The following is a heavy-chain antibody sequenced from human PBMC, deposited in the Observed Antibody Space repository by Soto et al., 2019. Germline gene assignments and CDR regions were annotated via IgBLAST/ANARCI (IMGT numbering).Heavy chain of an antibody. CDR1: GGTFSSNA. CDR2: IIPIYDTS. J-gene: IGHJ6*02. D-gene: IGHD2-8*02. CDR3: ARGAVMSVIPPRYTTDV. Sequence: QPQLVQSGAELKKPGSSVKVSCKASGGTFSSNAISWVRQAPGQGLEWLGGIIPIYDTSNYAEKFQGRVTISADRSTSTAYMELRSLRSEDTAVYYCARGAVMSVIPPRYTTDVWGPGTTVTVSS. V-gene: IGHV1-69*06.